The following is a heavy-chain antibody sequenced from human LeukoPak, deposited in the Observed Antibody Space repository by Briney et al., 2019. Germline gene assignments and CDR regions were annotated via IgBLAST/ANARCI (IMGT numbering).Heavy chain of an antibody. CDR1: SGSISTSNYY. D-gene: IGHD3-22*01. CDR3: ARGGYYYDSTSYYSLDY. J-gene: IGHJ4*02. V-gene: IGHV4-39*07. Sequence: SETLSLTCTVSSGSISTSNYYWGWVRQPPGKALEWIGNIFYSGSTYYSPSLKSRVTMSVDTSKNQFSLKLSSVTAADTAVYYCARGGYYYDSTSYYSLDYWGQGTLVTVSS. CDR2: IFYSGST.